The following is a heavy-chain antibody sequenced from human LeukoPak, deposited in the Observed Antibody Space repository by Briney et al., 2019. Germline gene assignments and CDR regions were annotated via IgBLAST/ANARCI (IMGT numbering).Heavy chain of an antibody. Sequence: KPSETLSLTCGVSGYSISSGHYWAWIRQPPGKGLEWIASIYNSGTTYSNPSLQSRISLSVDTSKNQFSLNVSSVTAADTAVYYCARDPALTFNWFDPCGQGTLVTVSS. CDR3: ARDPALTFNWFDP. D-gene: IGHD2-21*02. CDR2: IYNSGTT. CDR1: GYSISSGHY. J-gene: IGHJ5*02. V-gene: IGHV4-38-2*02.